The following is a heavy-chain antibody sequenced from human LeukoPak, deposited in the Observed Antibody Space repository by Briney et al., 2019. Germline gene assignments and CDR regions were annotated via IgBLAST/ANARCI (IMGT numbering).Heavy chain of an antibody. CDR3: ASYVELDV. CDR1: GGSFSGYY. J-gene: IGHJ6*04. D-gene: IGHD1-1*01. CDR2: INHSGST. V-gene: IGHV4-34*01. Sequence: PSETLSLTCAVYGGSFSGYYWSWIRQPPGKGLEWIGEINHSGSTNYNPSLKSRVTISVDTSKNQFSLKLSSVTAADTAVYYCASYVELDVWGKGTTVTISS.